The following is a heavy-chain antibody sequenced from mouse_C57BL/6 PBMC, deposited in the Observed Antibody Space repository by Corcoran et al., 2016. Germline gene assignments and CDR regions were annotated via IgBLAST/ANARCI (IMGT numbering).Heavy chain of an antibody. CDR2: INPNNRGT. J-gene: IGHJ2*01. CDR1: GYTFTDYN. CDR3: ARGPRFYGSSPYYFDY. Sequence: EVQLQQSGPELVKPGASVKIPCKASGYTFTDYNMDWVKQSHGKSLEWIGDINPNNRGTIYNQKFKGKATLTVDKSSSTAYMELRSLTSEDTAVYYCARGPRFYGSSPYYFDYWGQGTTLTVSS. V-gene: IGHV1-18*01. D-gene: IGHD1-1*01.